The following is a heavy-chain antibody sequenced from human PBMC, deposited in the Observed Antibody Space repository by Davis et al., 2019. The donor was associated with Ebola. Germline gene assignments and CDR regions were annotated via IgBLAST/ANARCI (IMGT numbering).Heavy chain of an antibody. Sequence: PGGCLRLSCVDSGFTFSNYDMTWVRQAPGKGLDWVSRISSNGATTYYADSVRGRFTISRDNSQNTLYLQMSSLRAEDTAVYYCTTDQGNSSGFYSFDYWGQGTLVTVSS. V-gene: IGHV3-23*01. J-gene: IGHJ4*02. CDR1: GFTFSNYD. CDR2: ISSNGATT. CDR3: TTDQGNSSGFYSFDY. D-gene: IGHD5-18*01.